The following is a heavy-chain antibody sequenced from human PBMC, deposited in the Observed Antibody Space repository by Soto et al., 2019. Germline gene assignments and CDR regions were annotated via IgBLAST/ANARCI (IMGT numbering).Heavy chain of an antibody. CDR1: GYTFTSYD. D-gene: IGHD3-10*02. CDR2: MNPNSGNT. J-gene: IGHJ2*01. V-gene: IGHV1-8*01. Sequence: GASVKVSCKASGYTFTSYDINWVRQATGQGLEWMGWMNPNSGNTGYAQKFQGRVTMTRNTSISTAYMELSSLRSEDTAVYYCARGRRMFGELLYSHHSSSWYFDLWGRGTLVTVSS. CDR3: ARGRRMFGELLYSHHSSSWYFDL.